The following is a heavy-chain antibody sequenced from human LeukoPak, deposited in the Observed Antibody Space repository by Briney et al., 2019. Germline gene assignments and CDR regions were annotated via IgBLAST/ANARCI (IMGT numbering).Heavy chain of an antibody. V-gene: IGHV1-69*13. CDR3: AGYSSGWYGGTYYYYYYMDV. Sequence: GASVKVSCKASGGTFSSYAISWVRQAPGQGLEWMGGIIPIFGTANYAQKFQGRVTITADESTSTAYMELSSLRAEDTAVYYCAGYSSGWYGGTYYYYYYMDVWGKGTTVTVSS. J-gene: IGHJ6*03. CDR1: GGTFSSYA. D-gene: IGHD6-19*01. CDR2: IIPIFGTA.